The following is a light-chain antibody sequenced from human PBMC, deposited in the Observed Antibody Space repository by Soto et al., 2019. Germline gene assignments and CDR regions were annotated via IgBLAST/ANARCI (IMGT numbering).Light chain of an antibody. CDR3: ATWDDSLNGYV. Sequence: QSVLTQPPSASGTPGQRVTISCSGSSSNIGSNTVTWYQQLPGTAPILLIYSNNLRPSGVPDRFSGSRSGTSASLAISGLQSEDEDDYYCATWDDSLNGYVFGSGTKLTVL. V-gene: IGLV1-44*01. J-gene: IGLJ1*01. CDR1: SSNIGSNT. CDR2: SNN.